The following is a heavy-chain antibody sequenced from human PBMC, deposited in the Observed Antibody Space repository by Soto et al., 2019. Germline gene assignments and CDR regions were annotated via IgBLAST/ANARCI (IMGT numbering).Heavy chain of an antibody. J-gene: IGHJ4*02. Sequence: ASVKVSCKASGYSFTSYGISWVRQAPGQGLEWMGWISAYNDNTNYAQKLQGRVTMTTDTSTSTAYMELRSLRSDDTAVYYCARAITIFEVVTNYFDYWGQGTLVTVSS. D-gene: IGHD3-3*01. CDR2: ISAYNDNT. CDR3: ARAITIFEVVTNYFDY. CDR1: GYSFTSYG. V-gene: IGHV1-18*01.